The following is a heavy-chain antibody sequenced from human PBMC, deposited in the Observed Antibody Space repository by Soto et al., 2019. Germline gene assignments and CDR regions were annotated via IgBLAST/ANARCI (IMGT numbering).Heavy chain of an antibody. D-gene: IGHD6-13*01. CDR3: AKVRIRIAAAPLDY. V-gene: IGHV3-23*01. CDR1: GFTFSSYA. CDR2: ISGSGGST. Sequence: TGGSLRLSCAASGFTFSSYAMSWVRQAPGKGLEWVSAISGSGGSTYYADSVKGRFTISRDSSKNTLYLQMNSLRAEDTAVYYCAKVRIRIAAAPLDYWGQGTLVTVSS. J-gene: IGHJ4*02.